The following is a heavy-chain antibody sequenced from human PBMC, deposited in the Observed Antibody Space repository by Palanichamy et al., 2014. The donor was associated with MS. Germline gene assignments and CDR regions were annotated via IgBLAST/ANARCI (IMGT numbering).Heavy chain of an antibody. CDR2: INQGGSNT. J-gene: IGHJ4*02. CDR3: VRIYCTTTDCYIGY. V-gene: IGHV3-7*01. Sequence: EVQLVESGGDLVQPGGPLRLSCAASGFTFSNYWMGWVRQAPGKGLDWVANINQGGSNTYYADSVRGRFTISRDNAESSMSLQMNSLRAEDTAVYYCVRIYCTTTDCYIGYWGQGTLVTVSS. D-gene: IGHD2-2*02. CDR1: GFTFSNYW.